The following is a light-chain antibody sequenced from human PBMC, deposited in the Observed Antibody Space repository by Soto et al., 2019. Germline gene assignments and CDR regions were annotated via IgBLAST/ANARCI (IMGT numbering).Light chain of an antibody. CDR2: LNSDGSH. CDR1: SGHNSYA. CDR3: QTWSTDIRL. V-gene: IGLV4-69*01. J-gene: IGLJ3*02. Sequence: QSVLTQPPSASASLGASVKLTCTLSSGHNSYAIAWHQQQPEKGPRYLMKLNSDGSHSKGDGIPDRFSGSSSGAERYLTISSLQSEDEADYYCQTWSTDIRLFGGGTQLTVL.